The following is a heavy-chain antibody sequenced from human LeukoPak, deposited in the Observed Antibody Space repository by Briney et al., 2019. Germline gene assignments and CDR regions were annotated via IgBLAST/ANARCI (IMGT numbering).Heavy chain of an antibody. D-gene: IGHD6-13*01. J-gene: IGHJ6*03. CDR1: GYTFTSYD. CDR3: AREGAAAGTPNYYYYYYMDV. V-gene: IGHV1-69*05. Sequence: SVKVSCKASGYTFTSYDINWVRQATGQGLEWMGRIIPIFGTANYAQKFQGRVTITTDESTSTAYMELSSLRSEDTAVYYCAREGAAAGTPNYYYYYYMDVWGKGTTVTVSS. CDR2: IIPIFGTA.